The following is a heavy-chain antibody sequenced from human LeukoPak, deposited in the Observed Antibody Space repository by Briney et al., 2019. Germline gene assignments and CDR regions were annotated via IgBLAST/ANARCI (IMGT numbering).Heavy chain of an antibody. Sequence: GGSLRLSCAASGFTFSSYAMSWVRQAPGKGLEWVSAISGSGGTTYYADSVKGRFTISRDNSKNTLYLQMNSLRAEETAVYYCAKQEQWLVPAYFDYWGQGTLVAVSS. V-gene: IGHV3-23*01. D-gene: IGHD6-19*01. CDR3: AKQEQWLVPAYFDY. J-gene: IGHJ4*02. CDR1: GFTFSSYA. CDR2: ISGSGGTT.